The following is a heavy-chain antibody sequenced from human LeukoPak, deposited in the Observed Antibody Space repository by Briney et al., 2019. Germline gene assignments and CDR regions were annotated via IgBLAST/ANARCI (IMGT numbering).Heavy chain of an antibody. J-gene: IGHJ5*02. CDR3: ARKNEDGDYASYHWFDP. V-gene: IGHV1-18*01. CDR1: GYAFTSYG. Sequence: ASVKVSCKASGYAFTSYGISWVRQAPGQGLEWMGWISAYNGNTNYAQKLQGRVTMTTDTSTSTAYMELRSLRSDDTAVYYCARKNEDGDYASYHWFDPWGRGTLVTVSS. D-gene: IGHD4-17*01. CDR2: ISAYNGNT.